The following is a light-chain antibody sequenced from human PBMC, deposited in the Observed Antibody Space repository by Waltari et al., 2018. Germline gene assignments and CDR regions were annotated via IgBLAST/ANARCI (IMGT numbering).Light chain of an antibody. CDR2: WAS. V-gene: IGKV4-1*01. Sequence: DIVMTQSPDSLAVSLGERAIINCRSSQSVLYSSNNRNYLAWYQEKPGQPPKLLIYWASTRDSGVPDRFSGSGSGTDFTLTISSLQAEDVAVYYCQQYYSTPRTFGQGTKVEIK. CDR3: QQYYSTPRT. J-gene: IGKJ1*01. CDR1: QSVLYSSNNRNY.